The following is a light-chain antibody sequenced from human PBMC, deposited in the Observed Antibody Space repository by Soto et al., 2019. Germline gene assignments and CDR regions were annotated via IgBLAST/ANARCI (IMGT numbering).Light chain of an antibody. CDR2: GAS. CDR1: QSMGSN. Sequence: EIVMTQSPATMSVSPGERATLSCRASQSMGSNVAWYQQKPGQAPRLLIYGASSRATGIPDRFSGSGSGTDFTLTISSLQAEDVAVYYCQQYYSTPQTFGQGTKVDIK. V-gene: IGKV3D-15*01. CDR3: QQYYSTPQT. J-gene: IGKJ1*01.